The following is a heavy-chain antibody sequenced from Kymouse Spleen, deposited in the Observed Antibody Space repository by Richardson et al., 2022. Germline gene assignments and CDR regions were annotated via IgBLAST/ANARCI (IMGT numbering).Heavy chain of an antibody. CDR2: IKSKTDGGTT. Sequence: EVQLVESGGGLVKPGGSLRLSCAASGFTFSNAWMSWVRQAPGKGLEWVGRIKSKTDGGTTDYAAPVKGRFTISRDDSKNTLYLQMNSLKTEDTAVYYCTTSSIAARGYFDYWGQGTLVTVSS. V-gene: IGHV3-15*01. CDR3: TTSSIAARGYFDY. J-gene: IGHJ4*02. CDR1: GFTFSNAW. D-gene: IGHD6-6*01.